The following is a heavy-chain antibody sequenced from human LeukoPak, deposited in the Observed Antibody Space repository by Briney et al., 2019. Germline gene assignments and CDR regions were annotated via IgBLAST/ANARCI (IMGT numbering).Heavy chain of an antibody. D-gene: IGHD3-10*01. CDR2: IYTSGST. Sequence: SETLSLTCTVSGGSISSSFWSWIRQPARKGLERIGRIYTSGSTNYNPSLKSRVTMSVDTSKNQFSLKLSSVTAADTAVYYCARDFPTMVRGVISAFDIWGRGTMVSVSS. V-gene: IGHV4-4*07. CDR3: ARDFPTMVRGVISAFDI. CDR1: GGSISSSF. J-gene: IGHJ3*02.